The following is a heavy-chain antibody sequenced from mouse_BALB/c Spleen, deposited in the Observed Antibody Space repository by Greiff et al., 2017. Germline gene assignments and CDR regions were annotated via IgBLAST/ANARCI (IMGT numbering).Heavy chain of an antibody. V-gene: IGHV5-6*01. D-gene: IGHD1-2*01. CDR1: GFTFSSYG. CDR3: ARQRTTATSAWFAY. Sequence: EEQVVESGGDLVKPGGSLKLSCAASGFTFSSYGMSWVRQTPDKRLEWVATISSGGSYTYYPDSVKGRFTISRDNAKNTLYLQMSSLKSEDTAMYYCARQRTTATSAWFAYWGQGTLVTVSA. J-gene: IGHJ3*01. CDR2: ISSGGSYT.